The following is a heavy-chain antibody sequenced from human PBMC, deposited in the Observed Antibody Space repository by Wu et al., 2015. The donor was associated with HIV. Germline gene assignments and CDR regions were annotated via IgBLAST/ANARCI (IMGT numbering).Heavy chain of an antibody. CDR1: GYTFTSYD. J-gene: IGHJ3*02. CDR2: MNPNSGNT. CDR3: ARAYCGGDCYSDAFDI. V-gene: IGHV1-8*01. D-gene: IGHD2-21*02. Sequence: QVQLVQSGAEVKKPGASAKVSCKASGYTFTSYDINWVRQATGQGLEWMGWMNPNSGNTGYAQKFQGRVTMTRNTSISTAYMELSSLRSEDTAVYYCARAYCGGDCYSDAFDIWGQGTMVTVSS.